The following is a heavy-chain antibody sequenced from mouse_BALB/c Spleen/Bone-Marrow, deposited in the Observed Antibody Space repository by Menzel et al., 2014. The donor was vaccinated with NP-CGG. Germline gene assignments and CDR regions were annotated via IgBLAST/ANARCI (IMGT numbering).Heavy chain of an antibody. D-gene: IGHD1-1*02. J-gene: IGHJ3*01. Sequence: VQLQESGAELARPGASVKMTCKASGYTFTSYTMHWVKQRPGQGLEWIGYINPSSGYTNYNQKFKDKATLTAGKSSSTAYMQLSSLTSEDSAVYYCARDWTIPFAYWGQGTLVTVSA. CDR3: ARDWTIPFAY. V-gene: IGHV1-4*01. CDR1: GYTFTSYT. CDR2: INPSSGYT.